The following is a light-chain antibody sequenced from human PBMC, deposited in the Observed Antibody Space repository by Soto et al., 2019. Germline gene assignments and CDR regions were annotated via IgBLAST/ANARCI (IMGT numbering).Light chain of an antibody. V-gene: IGKV4-1*01. J-gene: IGKJ1*01. CDR2: WPS. Sequence: VMAKSPDSVAGRISERTTINCKSSQSFLYSYNNKNYLAWYQQKPGQPPKVLISWPSTRESGVPDRFSGSGSGTDFTLTISSLQAEDVASYYCQQYYSPPLTFGQGTKVDIK. CDR1: QSFLYSYNNKNY. CDR3: QQYYSPPLT.